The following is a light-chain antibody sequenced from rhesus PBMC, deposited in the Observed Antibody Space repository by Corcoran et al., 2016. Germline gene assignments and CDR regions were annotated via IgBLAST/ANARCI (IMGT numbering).Light chain of an antibody. CDR2: GAS. Sequence: DIQMTQSPSSLSASVGDRVTVTCRASQGINKALSWYQQKPGEAPLLLISGASSLQTGVSSRFCGSRSGTEYTLTISSLQPEDVATYYCLQDYSPPLTCGGGTKVEIK. CDR3: LQDYSPPLT. J-gene: IGKJ4*01. CDR1: QGINKA. V-gene: IGKV1-94*01.